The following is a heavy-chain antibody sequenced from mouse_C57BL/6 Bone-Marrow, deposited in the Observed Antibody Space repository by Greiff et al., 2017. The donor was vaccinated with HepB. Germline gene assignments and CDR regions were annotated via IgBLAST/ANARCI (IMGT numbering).Heavy chain of an antibody. D-gene: IGHD1-1*01. CDR2: ISSGGSYT. Sequence: DVMLVESGGDLVKPGGSLKLSCAASGFTFSSYGMSWVRQTPDKRLEWVATISSGGSYTYYPDSVKGRFTISRDNAKNTLYLQMSSLKSEDTAMYYCARPPITTVVATDWYFDVWGTGTTVTVSS. CDR1: GFTFSSYG. V-gene: IGHV5-6*02. CDR3: ARPPITTVVATDWYFDV. J-gene: IGHJ1*03.